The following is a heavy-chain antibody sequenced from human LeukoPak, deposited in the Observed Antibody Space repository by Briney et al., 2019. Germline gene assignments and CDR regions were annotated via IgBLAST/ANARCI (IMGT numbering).Heavy chain of an antibody. D-gene: IGHD2-8*01. Sequence: PSETLSLTCIVPGGSNSRYYWRWIRQPPGKGLEWIGYFYYSGSTNYNPSLKSRVTISVDMSKNQFSLKLTSVTAADTAVYYCARETNSGVDYWGQGTLVTVSS. V-gene: IGHV4-59*01. J-gene: IGHJ4*02. CDR2: FYYSGST. CDR1: GGSNSRYY. CDR3: ARETNSGVDY.